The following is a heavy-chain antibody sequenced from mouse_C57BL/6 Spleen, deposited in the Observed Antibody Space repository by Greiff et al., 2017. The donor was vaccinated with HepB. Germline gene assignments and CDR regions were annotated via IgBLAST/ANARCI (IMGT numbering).Heavy chain of an antibody. D-gene: IGHD1-1*01. Sequence: QVQLQQPGAEPVKPGASVKVSCKASGYTFTSYWMHWVKQRPGQGLEWIGRIHPSDSDTNYNQKFKGKATLTVDKSSTTAYMQLSSLTSEDSAVYYSAHYYGSSYASRLDLDDWGTGTTVTVSS. J-gene: IGHJ1*03. CDR3: AHYYGSSYASRLDLDD. CDR2: IHPSDSDT. V-gene: IGHV1-74*01. CDR1: GYTFTSYW.